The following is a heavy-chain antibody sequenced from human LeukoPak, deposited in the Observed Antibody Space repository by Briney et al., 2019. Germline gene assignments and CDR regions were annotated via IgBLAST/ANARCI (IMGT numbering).Heavy chain of an antibody. Sequence: PGRSLRLSCAASGFTFSSYGMHWVRQAPGKGLEWVAVISYDGSNKYYADSVKGRFTISRDNSKNTLYLQMTRLRAQDTAVYYCAKIPYCTNGACENFDYWGQGPLVTVSS. CDR1: GFTFSSYG. CDR2: ISYDGSNK. D-gene: IGHD2-8*01. J-gene: IGHJ4*02. CDR3: AKIPYCTNGACENFDY. V-gene: IGHV3-30*18.